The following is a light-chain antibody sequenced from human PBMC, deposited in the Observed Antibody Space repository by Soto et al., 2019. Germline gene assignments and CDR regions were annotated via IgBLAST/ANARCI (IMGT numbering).Light chain of an antibody. Sequence: EIVMTQSPATISVSPGERATLSFISSQSVSSNLAWYQQKPGQAPRLLIYGASTRATGIPARFSGSGSGTDFTLTISSLEPEDFAVYYCQQRSNWPPELTFGGGTKVDI. CDR3: QQRSNWPPELT. V-gene: IGKV3-15*01. CDR2: GAS. CDR1: QSVSSN. J-gene: IGKJ4*01.